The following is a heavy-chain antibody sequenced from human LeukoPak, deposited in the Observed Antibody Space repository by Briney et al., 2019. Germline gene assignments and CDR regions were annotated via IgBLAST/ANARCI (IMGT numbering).Heavy chain of an antibody. V-gene: IGHV3-23*01. D-gene: IGHD3-16*01. Sequence: GGSLRLSCAASGFTFSSYAMSWVRQAPGEGLQCVSGISNSGGGTYYADSVKGRFTISRDNSKNTLYLQMNSLRVEDTAVYYCASLRGYWGQGTPVTVSS. CDR1: GFTFSSYA. J-gene: IGHJ4*02. CDR3: ASLRGY. CDR2: ISNSGGGT.